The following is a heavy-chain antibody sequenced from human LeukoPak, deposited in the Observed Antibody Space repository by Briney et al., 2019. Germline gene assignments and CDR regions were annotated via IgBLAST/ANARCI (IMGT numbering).Heavy chain of an antibody. CDR1: GYTFTGYY. CDR2: INPNSGGT. J-gene: IGHJ5*02. D-gene: IGHD3-22*01. Sequence: ASVTVSCKASGYTFTGYYMHWVRQAPGQGLEWMGWINPNSGGTNYAQKFQGRVTMTRDTSISTAYMELSRLRSDDTAVYYCARGRPRYYDSSGYYNGGWFDPWGQGTLVTVSS. CDR3: ARGRPRYYDSSGYYNGGWFDP. V-gene: IGHV1-2*02.